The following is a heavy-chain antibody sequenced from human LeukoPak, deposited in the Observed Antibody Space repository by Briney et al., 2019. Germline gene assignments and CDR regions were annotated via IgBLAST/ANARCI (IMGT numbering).Heavy chain of an antibody. D-gene: IGHD3-22*01. CDR1: GGSISSSSYY. CDR3: ARHQSGFTMIVVVTLPLPNWFDP. CDR2: IYYSGST. J-gene: IGHJ5*02. V-gene: IGHV4-39*01. Sequence: KSSETLSLTCTVSGGSISSSSYYWGWIRQPPGRGLEWIGSIYYSGSTYYNPSLKSRVTISVDTSKNQFSLKLSSVTAADTAVYYCARHQSGFTMIVVVTLPLPNWFDPWGQGTLVTVSS.